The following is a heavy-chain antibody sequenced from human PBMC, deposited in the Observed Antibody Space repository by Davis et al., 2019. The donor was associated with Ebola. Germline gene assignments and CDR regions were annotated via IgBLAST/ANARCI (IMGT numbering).Heavy chain of an antibody. D-gene: IGHD3/OR15-3a*01. CDR2: VRANGDGGTA. CDR1: GSNYDIAW. J-gene: IGHJ4*02. V-gene: IGHV3-15*01. Sequence: PGGSLRLSCVVSGSNYDIAWVSWVRQAPGKGLEWVGHVRANGDGGTAAYAAPVKGRFTISRDDSKNTVYLEMNSLKTEDTAVYSCTRLCLSPTCYVVWSDSWGQGTLVTVSS. CDR3: TRLCLSPTCYVVWSDS.